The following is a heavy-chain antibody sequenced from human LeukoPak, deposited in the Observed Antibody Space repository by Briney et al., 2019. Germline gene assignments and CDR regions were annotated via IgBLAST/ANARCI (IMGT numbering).Heavy chain of an antibody. CDR1: GFTFGSYS. D-gene: IGHD3-10*01. V-gene: IGHV3-48*04. J-gene: IGHJ4*02. CDR2: ISSGTITI. Sequence: GGSLRLSCAASGFTFGSYSMSWVRQAPGRGLEWVSYISSGTITILFAASVKGRFTISRDDASNSLYLQMNSLRVEDTAVYYCARDYMLRGAPLFDHWGQGVLVTVSS. CDR3: ARDYMLRGAPLFDH.